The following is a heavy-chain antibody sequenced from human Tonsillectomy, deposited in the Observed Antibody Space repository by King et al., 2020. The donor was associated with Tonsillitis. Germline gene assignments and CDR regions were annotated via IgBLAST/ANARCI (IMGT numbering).Heavy chain of an antibody. CDR1: GFTFSSYW. Sequence: VQLVQSGGGLVQPGGSLRLSCAASGFTFSSYWMSWVRQAPGKGLEWVANIKQDGSEKYYVDSLKGRFTISRDNAKNSLYLQMNRLRAEDTAVYYCARDSNGSGSYYNVFYYYYYMDVWGKGTTVTVSS. V-gene: IGHV3-7*01. J-gene: IGHJ6*03. D-gene: IGHD3-10*01. CDR3: ARDSNGSGSYYNVFYYYYYMDV. CDR2: IKQDGSEK.